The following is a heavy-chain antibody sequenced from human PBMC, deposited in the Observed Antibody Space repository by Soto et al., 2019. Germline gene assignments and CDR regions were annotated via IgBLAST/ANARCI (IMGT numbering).Heavy chain of an antibody. CDR1: GSTVTSYD. V-gene: IGHV1-8*01. D-gene: IGHD4-17*01. CDR2: MNPNSGNP. Sequence: QVQLVQSGAVVKKPGSSVKVSCKASGSTVTSYDINWVRQATGQGCEWRGWMNPNSGNPGYAQKFQGRVNMTRNTFISTAYMELSSLRSEDTAGYYCARNLYGDNVDYGGQGTLGTVSS. J-gene: IGHJ4*02. CDR3: ARNLYGDNVDY.